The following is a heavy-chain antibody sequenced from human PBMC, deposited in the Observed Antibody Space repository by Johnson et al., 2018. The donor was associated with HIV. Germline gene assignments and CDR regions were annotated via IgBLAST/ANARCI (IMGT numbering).Heavy chain of an antibody. D-gene: IGHD6-6*01. CDR1: GFTFSSYA. J-gene: IGHJ3*02. V-gene: IGHV3-30*04. CDR3: ARATRSSSSGRHDAFDI. Sequence: QVQLVESGGGLVKPGGSLRLSCAASGFTFSSYAMHWVRQAPGKGLEWVAVISYDGSNKYYADSVKGRFTISRDNSKNTLYLQMNSLRAEDTAVYYCARATRSSSSGRHDAFDIWGQGTMVTVSS. CDR2: ISYDGSNK.